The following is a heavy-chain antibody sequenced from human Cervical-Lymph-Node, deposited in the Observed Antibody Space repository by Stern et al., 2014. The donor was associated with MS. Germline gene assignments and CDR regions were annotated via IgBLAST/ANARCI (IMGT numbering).Heavy chain of an antibody. CDR1: GGTFTKYA. CDR2: ILPVLDIA. D-gene: IGHD3/OR15-3a*01. Sequence: QLVQSGAVVKKPGSSLKVSCKAFGGTFTKYAINWLRQAPGQGLEWMGGILPVLDIANNTQKFQDRIKITADKSTSTAYMELSSLRSEDTAVYYCARMDASYYYGMDIWGQGTAVTVSS. J-gene: IGHJ6*02. V-gene: IGHV1-69*09. CDR3: ARMDASYYYGMDI.